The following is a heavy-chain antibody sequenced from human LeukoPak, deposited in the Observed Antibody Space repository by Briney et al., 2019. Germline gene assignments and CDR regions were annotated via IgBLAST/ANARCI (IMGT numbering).Heavy chain of an antibody. CDR3: ASNVHGYSYAFFDY. CDR2: ITNDGSST. D-gene: IGHD3-16*01. J-gene: IGHJ4*02. V-gene: IGHV3-74*01. Sequence: GGSLRLSCAASGLTFSSHWMHWVRQAPGKGLVWVSRITNDGSSTTYADSVKGRFTISRDNSKDTLYLQMNSLGAEDTAMYYCASNVHGYSYAFFDYWGQGTLVTVST. CDR1: GLTFSSHW.